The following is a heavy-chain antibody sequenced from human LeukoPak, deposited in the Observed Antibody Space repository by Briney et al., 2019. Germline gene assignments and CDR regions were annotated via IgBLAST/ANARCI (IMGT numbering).Heavy chain of an antibody. J-gene: IGHJ2*01. D-gene: IGHD2-15*01. Sequence: GGSLRLSCAASGFTFDDYAMHWVRQAPGKGLEWVSGISWNSGSIGYADSVKGRFTISRDNAKNSLYLQMNSLRAEDTALYYCGKDRAPLKRYCSGGSCYKGWYFDLWGRGTLVTVSS. CDR2: ISWNSGSI. V-gene: IGHV3-9*01. CDR1: GFTFDDYA. CDR3: GKDRAPLKRYCSGGSCYKGWYFDL.